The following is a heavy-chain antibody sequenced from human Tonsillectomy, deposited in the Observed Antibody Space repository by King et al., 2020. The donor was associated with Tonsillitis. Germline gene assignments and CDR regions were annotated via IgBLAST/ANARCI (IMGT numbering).Heavy chain of an antibody. CDR2: ISGSGDGT. CDR3: ATDAFDI. Sequence: VQLVESGGGLGQPGGSRRLSCAASGLIFRSYAMSWVRQAPGKGLEWVSAISGSGDGTYYADSVKGRLTISRDNSKNTLYLQINSLRAEDTAVYYCATDAFDIWGQGAMVTVSS. J-gene: IGHJ3*02. V-gene: IGHV3-23*04. CDR1: GLIFRSYA.